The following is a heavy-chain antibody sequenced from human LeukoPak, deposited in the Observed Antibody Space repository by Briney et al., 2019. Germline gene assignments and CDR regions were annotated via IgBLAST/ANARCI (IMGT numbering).Heavy chain of an antibody. D-gene: IGHD4-23*01. CDR3: AREVGGNFLLDAFDI. CDR1: GGSFSGYY. V-gene: IGHV4-34*01. Sequence: SETLSLTCAVYGGSFSGYYWSWIRQPPGKGLEWIGEINHSGSTNYNPPLKSRVTISVDTSKNQFSPKLSSVTAADTAVYYCAREVGGNFLLDAFDIWGQGTMVTVSS. CDR2: INHSGST. J-gene: IGHJ3*02.